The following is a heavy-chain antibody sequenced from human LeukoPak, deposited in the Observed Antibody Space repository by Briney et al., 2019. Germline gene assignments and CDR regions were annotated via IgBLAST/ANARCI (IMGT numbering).Heavy chain of an antibody. Sequence: GESLKISCKGSGYSFTSYWMGWVRKMPGKGLGGMGIIYPGDSGTRYSPSFQGQVTISADKSISTAYLQWSSLKASDTAMYYCARLIGRDGYNGVFDYWGQGTLVTVSS. J-gene: IGHJ4*02. V-gene: IGHV5-51*01. CDR1: GYSFTSYW. CDR2: IYPGDSGT. CDR3: ARLIGRDGYNGVFDY. D-gene: IGHD5-24*01.